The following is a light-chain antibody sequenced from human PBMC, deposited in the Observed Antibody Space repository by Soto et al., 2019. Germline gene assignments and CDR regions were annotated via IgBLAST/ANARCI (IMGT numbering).Light chain of an antibody. CDR1: QSVSRN. Sequence: EIVMTQSPATLSVSPGERATVSCRASQSVSRNLAWYQQKPGQAPRLLIYGASTRATGLPVRFSGSGSGTEFTLTISSLQSEDFAVYYCHHYNNWPPWTFGQGTRVEIK. CDR2: GAS. V-gene: IGKV3-15*01. J-gene: IGKJ1*01. CDR3: HHYNNWPPWT.